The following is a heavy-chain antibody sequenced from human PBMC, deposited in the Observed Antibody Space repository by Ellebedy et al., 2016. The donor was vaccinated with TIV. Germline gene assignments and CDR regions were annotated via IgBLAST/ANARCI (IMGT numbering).Heavy chain of an antibody. CDR2: ISSSSSTI. D-gene: IGHD3-16*01. Sequence: GESLKISCAASGFSFSNYWMNWVRQAPGKGLEWVSYISSSSSTIYYADSVKGRFTISRDNAKNSLYLQMNSLRAEDTAVYYCARPSMGDYYYGMDVWGQGTTVTVSS. J-gene: IGHJ6*02. V-gene: IGHV3-48*01. CDR3: ARPSMGDYYYGMDV. CDR1: GFSFSNYW.